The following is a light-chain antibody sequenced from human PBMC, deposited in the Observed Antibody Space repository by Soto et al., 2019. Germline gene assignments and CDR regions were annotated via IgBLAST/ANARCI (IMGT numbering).Light chain of an antibody. J-gene: IGKJ1*01. CDR2: DAS. V-gene: IGKV3-11*01. CDR3: QQRSNYSRT. Sequence: IVMTQSPPTLSSKQGERATLSCRASQSVSSYLAWYQQKPGQAPRLLIYDASNRATGLPARFSGSGSGSDFTLTVTSLQPDDFAAYYCQQRSNYSRTFGQGTIVDVK. CDR1: QSVSSY.